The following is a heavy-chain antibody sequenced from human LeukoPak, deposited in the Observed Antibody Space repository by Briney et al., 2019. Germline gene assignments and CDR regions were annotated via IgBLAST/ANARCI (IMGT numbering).Heavy chain of an antibody. Sequence: SETLSLTCTVSGGSISSSSYYWGWIRQPPGKGLEWIGNIYYSGSTYYNPSLKSRVTISVDTSKNQFSLKLSSVTAADTAVYYCARLTPYSGSPLGDYWGQGTLVTVSS. D-gene: IGHD1-26*01. CDR2: IYYSGST. V-gene: IGHV4-39*01. CDR1: GGSISSSSYY. J-gene: IGHJ4*02. CDR3: ARLTPYSGSPLGDY.